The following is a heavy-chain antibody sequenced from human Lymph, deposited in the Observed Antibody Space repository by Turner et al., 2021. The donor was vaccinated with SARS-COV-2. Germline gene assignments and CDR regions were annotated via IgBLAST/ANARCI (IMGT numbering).Heavy chain of an antibody. J-gene: IGHJ6*02. Sequence: QVQLVQSGAEAKKPGASVKVSCKASGYTFTGYYMHWVRQAPGQGLEWMGWINPNSGGTNYAQKFQGRVTMTRDTSISTAYMELSRLRSDDTAVYYCARDVERYNDFWSGYSGGYGLDVWGQGTTVTVSS. CDR3: ARDVERYNDFWSGYSGGYGLDV. CDR1: GYTFTGYY. V-gene: IGHV1-2*02. D-gene: IGHD3-3*01. CDR2: INPNSGGT.